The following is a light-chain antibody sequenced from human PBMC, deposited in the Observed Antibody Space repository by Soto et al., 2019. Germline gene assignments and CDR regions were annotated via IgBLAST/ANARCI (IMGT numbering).Light chain of an antibody. V-gene: IGKV1-5*02. J-gene: IGKJ1*01. CDR3: QQYNSYS. CDR2: DAS. CDR1: QSISNK. Sequence: DIPLTQSHSTLSASFGERATIICRASQSISNKLAWYQQKAGKAPKVLIYDASTLESGVPSRFSGSGSGTEFTLTISSLQPDDFATYYCQQYNSYSFGQGTKVDI.